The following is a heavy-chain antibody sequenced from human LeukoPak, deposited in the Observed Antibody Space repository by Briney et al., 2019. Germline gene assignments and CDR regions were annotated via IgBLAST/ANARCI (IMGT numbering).Heavy chain of an antibody. D-gene: IGHD3-22*01. Sequence: PSETLSLTCTVSGGSISSCYWSWIRKPPGKGLEWIGYIYYSGSTNYNPSLKSRVTISVDTSKNQFSLKLSSVTAADTAVYYCATVQYYDSSGYPGNFDYWGQGTLVTVSS. CDR1: GGSISSCY. CDR2: IYYSGST. V-gene: IGHV4-59*01. J-gene: IGHJ4*02. CDR3: ATVQYYDSSGYPGNFDY.